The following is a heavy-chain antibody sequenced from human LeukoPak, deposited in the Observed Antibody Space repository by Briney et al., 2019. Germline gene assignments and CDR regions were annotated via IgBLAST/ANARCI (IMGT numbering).Heavy chain of an antibody. CDR2: ISYDGSNK. D-gene: IGHD5-18*01. CDR1: GFTFSSSA. Sequence: GGSLRLSCAASGFTFSSSAMSWVRQAPGKGLEWVAVISYDGSNKYYADSVKGRFTISRDNSKNTLYLQMNSLRAEDTAVYYCAKRDTAMVFQHWGRGTLVTVSS. CDR3: AKRDTAMVFQH. J-gene: IGHJ1*01. V-gene: IGHV3-30*18.